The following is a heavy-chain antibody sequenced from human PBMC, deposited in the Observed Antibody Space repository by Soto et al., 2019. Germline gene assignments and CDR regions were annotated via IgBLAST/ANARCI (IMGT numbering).Heavy chain of an antibody. CDR1: GLSVSDKY. Sequence: GGSLRLSCAASGLSVSDKYMSWVRQAPGKGLEWVPLTYTGGNSYFADFVKGRFIVSRDISKNTLFLHMNSLAAEDTAVYYCAREGYAYGLDFWGQGSLVTVSS. CDR3: AREGYAYGLDF. CDR2: TYTGGNS. D-gene: IGHD3-10*01. V-gene: IGHV3-53*01. J-gene: IGHJ4*02.